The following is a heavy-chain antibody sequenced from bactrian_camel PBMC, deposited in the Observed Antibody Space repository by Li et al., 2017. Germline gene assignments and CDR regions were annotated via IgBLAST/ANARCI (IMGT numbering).Heavy chain of an antibody. V-gene: IGHV3S6*01. CDR3: AASSVACINWGESWYRY. D-gene: IGHD8*01. CDR2: IYSGSGNS. CDR1: RYSSSAYC. J-gene: IGHJ4*01. Sequence: HVQLVESGGGSVPAGGSLRLSCSASSRYSSSAYCMAWFRQAPGKEREGVARIYSGSGNSYYADSVKGRFTISQDNAKNTLYLQMNSLKPEDTAMYYCAASSVACINWGESWYRYWGQGTQVTVS.